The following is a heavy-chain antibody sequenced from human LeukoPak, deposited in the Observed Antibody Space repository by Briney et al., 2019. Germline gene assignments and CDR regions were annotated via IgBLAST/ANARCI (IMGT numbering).Heavy chain of an antibody. Sequence: SETLSLTCTVSGGSISSFYWSWIRQPPGKGLEWIGYIYYSGNTNYNPSPKNRVTISVDTSKNQFSLKLSSVTAADTAVYYCARGYSGSYGHFDYWGQGTLATVSS. CDR1: GGSISSFY. CDR2: IYYSGNT. J-gene: IGHJ4*02. CDR3: ARGYSGSYGHFDY. V-gene: IGHV4-59*01. D-gene: IGHD1-26*01.